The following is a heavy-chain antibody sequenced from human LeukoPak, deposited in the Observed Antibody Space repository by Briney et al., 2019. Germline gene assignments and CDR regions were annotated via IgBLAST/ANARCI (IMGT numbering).Heavy chain of an antibody. Sequence: PGGSLRLSCAASGFTFSNYGMSWVRQAPGKGLEWVSAISGSGGSTYYADSVKGRFTISRDNSKNTLYLQMNSLRAEDTAVYYCAKTGPPDDYVWGSYRYYFDYWGQGTLVTVSS. CDR2: ISGSGGST. D-gene: IGHD3-16*02. CDR3: AKTGPPDDYVWGSYRYYFDY. V-gene: IGHV3-23*01. J-gene: IGHJ4*02. CDR1: GFTFSNYG.